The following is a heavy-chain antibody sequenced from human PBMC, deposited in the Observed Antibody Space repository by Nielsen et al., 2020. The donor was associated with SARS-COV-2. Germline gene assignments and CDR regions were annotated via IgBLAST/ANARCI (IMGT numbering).Heavy chain of an antibody. CDR1: GFTFSSYA. CDR2: ISGSGGST. D-gene: IGHD6-13*01. V-gene: IGHV3-23*01. Sequence: GESLKISCAASGFTFSSYAMSWVRQAPGKGLEWVSAISGSGGSTYYADSVKGRFTISRDNSKNTLYLQMNSLRAEDTAVYYCAKDLGVPGYSSSWYLSSYGMDVWGQGTTVTVSS. CDR3: AKDLGVPGYSSSWYLSSYGMDV. J-gene: IGHJ6*02.